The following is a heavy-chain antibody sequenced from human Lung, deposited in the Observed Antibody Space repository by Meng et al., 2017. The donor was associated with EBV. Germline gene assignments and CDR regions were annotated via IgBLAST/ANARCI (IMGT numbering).Heavy chain of an antibody. V-gene: IGHV4-34*01. CDR2: INHSGIT. CDR1: GGSFSGYY. J-gene: IGHJ4*02. CDR3: ARGGTSSAPFDY. Sequence: QVQLQLWGAGLLRPSETLSLPWAVYGGSFSGYYWSWIRQPPGKGLEWIGEINHSGITNYNPSLKSRVTISVDTSKNQFSLSLNSVTAADTAVYYCARGGTSSAPFDYWGQETLVTVSS. D-gene: IGHD2-2*01.